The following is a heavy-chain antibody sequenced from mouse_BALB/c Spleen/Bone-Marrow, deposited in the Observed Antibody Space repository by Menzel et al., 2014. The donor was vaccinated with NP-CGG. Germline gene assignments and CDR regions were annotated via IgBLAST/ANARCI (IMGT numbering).Heavy chain of an antibody. Sequence: VQLQQSGAELVKPGASVKLSCTASGFNIKDTYMHWVKQRPEQGLEWIGRIDPANGNTKFDPKFQGKATITADTSSNTAYLQLSSLTSEDPADYYGASYYYSSAWFAYWGQGTLVTVSA. D-gene: IGHD1-1*01. CDR1: GFNIKDTY. V-gene: IGHV14-3*02. J-gene: IGHJ3*01. CDR3: ASYYYSSAWFAY. CDR2: IDPANGNT.